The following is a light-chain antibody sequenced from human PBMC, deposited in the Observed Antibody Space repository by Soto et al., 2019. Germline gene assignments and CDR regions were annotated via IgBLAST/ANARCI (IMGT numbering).Light chain of an antibody. CDR3: QKYNSGPLT. J-gene: IGKJ4*01. V-gene: IGKV1-27*01. CDR2: SAS. Sequence: DVRMTQSPSSLSASVGDRVTITCRASQGISSFLAWYQQIPGKVPKLLIHSASTLQSGVPSRFSGGGSGTDFTLTISSLQPEDVAIYYCQKYNSGPLTFGGGTKVEIK. CDR1: QGISSF.